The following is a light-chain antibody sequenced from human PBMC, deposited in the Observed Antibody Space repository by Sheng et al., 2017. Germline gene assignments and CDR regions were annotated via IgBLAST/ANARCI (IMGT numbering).Light chain of an antibody. CDR2: EHR. Sequence: QSALTQPPSVSAAPGQKVTISCSGGSSNIGKNDVSWFQHLPGTAPKLLIYEHRKRPSGIPDRFSASTSGTSATLAITGLQAGDEAFYYCGTWDPSLSAGVFGGGTKLTVL. CDR1: SSNIGKND. J-gene: IGLJ3*02. V-gene: IGLV1-51*02. CDR3: GTWDPSLSAGV.